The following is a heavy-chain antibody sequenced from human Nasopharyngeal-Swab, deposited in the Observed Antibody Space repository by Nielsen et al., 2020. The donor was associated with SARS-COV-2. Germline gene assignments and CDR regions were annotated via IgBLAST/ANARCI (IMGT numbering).Heavy chain of an antibody. CDR3: ARVGYSYVLDY. CDR1: GGSTSSGSYY. Sequence: SETLSLTSTVSGGSTSSGSYYWSWIRQPAGKGLEWIGRIYTSGSTNYNPSLKSRVTISVDTSKNQFSLKLSSVTAADTAVYYCARVGYSYVLDYWGQGTLVTVSS. CDR2: IYTSGST. J-gene: IGHJ4*02. V-gene: IGHV4-61*02. D-gene: IGHD5-18*01.